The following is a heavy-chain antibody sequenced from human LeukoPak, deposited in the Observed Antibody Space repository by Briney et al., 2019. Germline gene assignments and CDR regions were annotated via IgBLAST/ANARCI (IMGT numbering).Heavy chain of an antibody. D-gene: IGHD6-13*01. Sequence: GGSLRLSCAASGFTFSSYGMHWVRQAPGKGLEWVAVISYDGSNKYYADSVKGRFTISRDNSKNTLYLQMNSLRAEDTAVYYCARGVPIAAAGEDSGELYYFDYWGQGTLVTVSS. J-gene: IGHJ4*02. CDR2: ISYDGSNK. CDR3: ARGVPIAAAGEDSGELYYFDY. CDR1: GFTFSSYG. V-gene: IGHV3-30*03.